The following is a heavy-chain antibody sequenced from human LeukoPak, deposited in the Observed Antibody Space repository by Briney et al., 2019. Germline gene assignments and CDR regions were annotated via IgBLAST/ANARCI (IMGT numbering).Heavy chain of an antibody. CDR2: ISSTSSYI. D-gene: IGHD3-10*01. Sequence: GFLRLSCAASGFTFSNYNFYWVRQAPGKGLEWVSSISSTSSYIYYADSMKGRFTISRDNAKNSLYLQMNSLRAEDTAVYYCARALWSGPVYYGMDVWGQGTTVTVSS. V-gene: IGHV3-21*01. CDR1: GFTFSNYN. J-gene: IGHJ6*02. CDR3: ARALWSGPVYYGMDV.